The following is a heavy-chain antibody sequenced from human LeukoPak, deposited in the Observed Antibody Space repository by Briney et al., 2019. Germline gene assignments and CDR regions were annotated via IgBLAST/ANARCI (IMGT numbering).Heavy chain of an antibody. Sequence: ASVKVPCKASGYTFAGYYMHWVRQAPGQGLEWMGWINPNSGGTNYAQKFQGRVTMTRDTSISTAYMELSRLRSDDTAVYYCARDPNSGSYPPMGDAFDIWGQGTMVTVSS. CDR3: ARDPNSGSYPPMGDAFDI. J-gene: IGHJ3*02. D-gene: IGHD1-26*01. V-gene: IGHV1-2*02. CDR1: GYTFAGYY. CDR2: INPNSGGT.